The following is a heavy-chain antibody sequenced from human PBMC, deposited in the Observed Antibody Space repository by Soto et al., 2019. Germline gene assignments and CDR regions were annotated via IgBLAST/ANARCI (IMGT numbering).Heavy chain of an antibody. V-gene: IGHV3-74*01. CDR1: GFTFSSYW. J-gene: IGHJ6*02. Sequence: GGSLRLSCAASGFTFSSYWMHWVRQAPGKGLVWVSRINSDGSSTSYADSVKGRFTISRDNAKNTLYLQMNSLRAEDTAVYYCARDHTPTRFLETYGMDVWGQGTTVTVSS. D-gene: IGHD3-3*01. CDR2: INSDGSST. CDR3: ARDHTPTRFLETYGMDV.